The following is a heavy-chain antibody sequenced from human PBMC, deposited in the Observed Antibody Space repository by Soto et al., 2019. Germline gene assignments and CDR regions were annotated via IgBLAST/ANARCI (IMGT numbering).Heavy chain of an antibody. D-gene: IGHD4-17*01. CDR2: ISGSGDST. CDR3: AKVGGFDP. J-gene: IGHJ5*02. CDR1: EFTFSNYA. Sequence: GGSLRLSCAASEFTFSNYAMSWVRQAPGKGLEWVSAISGSGDSTFYADSVQGRFTISRDNSKNTLFLQMNSLRAEDTAVYYCAKVGGFDPWGQGTLVTVSS. V-gene: IGHV3-23*01.